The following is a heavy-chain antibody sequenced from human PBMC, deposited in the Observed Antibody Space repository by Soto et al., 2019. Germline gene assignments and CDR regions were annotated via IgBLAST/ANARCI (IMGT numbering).Heavy chain of an antibody. CDR3: ARDLGIMITFGGATEYFQQ. J-gene: IGHJ1*01. V-gene: IGHV1-18*01. D-gene: IGHD3-16*01. Sequence: ASVKVSCKASGYTFTSYGISWVRQAPGQGLEWMGWISAYNGNTNYAQKLQGRVTMTTDTSTSTAYMELRSLRSDDTAVYYCARDLGIMITFGGATEYFQQWGQGTLVTVSS. CDR1: GYTFTSYG. CDR2: ISAYNGNT.